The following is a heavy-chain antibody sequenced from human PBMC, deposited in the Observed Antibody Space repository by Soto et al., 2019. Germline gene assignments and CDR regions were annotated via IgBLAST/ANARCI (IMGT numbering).Heavy chain of an antibody. V-gene: IGHV3-48*01. Sequence: PGGSLRLSCAASGFTFSSYSMNWVRQAPGKGLEWVSYISSSSSTTYYADSVKGRFTISRDNSKNTLYLQMNSLRAEDTAVYYCATEDYGDYSYYFDYWGQGTLVTVSS. J-gene: IGHJ4*02. D-gene: IGHD4-17*01. CDR3: ATEDYGDYSYYFDY. CDR2: ISSSSSTT. CDR1: GFTFSSYS.